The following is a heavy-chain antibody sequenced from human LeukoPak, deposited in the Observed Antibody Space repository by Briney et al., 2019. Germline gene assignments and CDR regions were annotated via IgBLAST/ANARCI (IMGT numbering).Heavy chain of an antibody. CDR1: GGTFSSYA. V-gene: IGHV1-69*01. J-gene: IGHJ5*02. CDR2: IIPIFGTA. D-gene: IGHD3-10*01. CDR3: ARGRESLEGFDP. Sequence: GASVKVSCKASGGTFSSYAISWVRQAPGQGLEWMGGIIPIFGTANYAQKFQGRVTITADESTSTAYMELSSLRSEDTAVYYCARGRESLEGFDPWGQGTLVTVSS.